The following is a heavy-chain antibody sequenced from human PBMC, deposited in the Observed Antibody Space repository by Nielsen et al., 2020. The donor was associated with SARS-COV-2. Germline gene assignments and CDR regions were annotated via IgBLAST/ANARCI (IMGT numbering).Heavy chain of an antibody. J-gene: IGHJ5*02. CDR1: GGSFSGYY. CDR3: ARVIVVSGWFDP. Sequence: SETLSLTCAVYGGSFSGYYWSWIRQPPGKGLEWIGEINHSGSTNYNPSLKSRVTISVDTSKNQFSLKLSSVTAADTAVYYCARVIVVSGWFDPWGQGTLVTVSS. V-gene: IGHV4-34*01. CDR2: INHSGST. D-gene: IGHD3-22*01.